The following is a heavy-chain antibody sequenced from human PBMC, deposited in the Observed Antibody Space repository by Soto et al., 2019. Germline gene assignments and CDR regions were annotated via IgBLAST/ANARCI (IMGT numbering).Heavy chain of an antibody. CDR3: ARDWARAEDV. CDR2: INAGNGNT. Sequence: GASVKVSCKASGYTFTGYPIHWVRQAPGQGLEWMGWINAGNGNTKYSQKFQGRVTITRDTSASTAYMELSSLTSEDTAVYYCARDWARAEDVWGQGTKVTVSS. CDR1: GYTFTGYP. D-gene: IGHD7-27*01. V-gene: IGHV1-3*01. J-gene: IGHJ6*02.